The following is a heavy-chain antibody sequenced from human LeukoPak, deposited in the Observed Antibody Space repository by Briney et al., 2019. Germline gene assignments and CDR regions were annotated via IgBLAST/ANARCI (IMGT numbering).Heavy chain of an antibody. J-gene: IGHJ4*02. CDR1: GFTFSSYA. Sequence: GGSLRLSCAASGFTFSSYAMHWVRQAPGKGLEWVADISYDGSNKYYAYSVKGRFTISRDNSKNTLYLQMNSLRAEDTAVYYCASQSPIADAPFDYWGQGTLVTVSS. CDR3: ASQSPIADAPFDY. D-gene: IGHD6-13*01. V-gene: IGHV3-30-3*01. CDR2: ISYDGSNK.